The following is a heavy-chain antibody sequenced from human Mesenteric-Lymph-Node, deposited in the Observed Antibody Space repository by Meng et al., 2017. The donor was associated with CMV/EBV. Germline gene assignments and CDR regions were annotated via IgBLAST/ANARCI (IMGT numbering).Heavy chain of an antibody. CDR2: VDPEEGET. CDR1: GYRFTDQY. Sequence: SCKVSGYRFTDQYMHWVQQAPGKGLEWMGLVDPEEGETRYAEKFQGRVTISADTSRDTAYLELSSLRPEDTAVYYCATEPYGTGSYIWGQGTLVTVSS. J-gene: IGHJ4*02. V-gene: IGHV1-69-2*01. D-gene: IGHD3-10*01. CDR3: ATEPYGTGSYI.